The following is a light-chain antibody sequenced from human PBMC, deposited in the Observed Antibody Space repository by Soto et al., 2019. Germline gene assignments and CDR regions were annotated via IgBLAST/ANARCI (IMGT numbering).Light chain of an antibody. CDR3: QQYYSYPRT. J-gene: IGKJ1*01. CDR2: AAS. V-gene: IGKV1-8*01. CDR1: QGISRY. Sequence: MTQSPSPLSASVGDIVTITCRASQGISRYLAWYQQKRGKAPKLLIYAASTLQSGVPSRFSGSGSGTDFTLTISCLQSEDFATYYCQQYYSYPRTFGQGTKVDIK.